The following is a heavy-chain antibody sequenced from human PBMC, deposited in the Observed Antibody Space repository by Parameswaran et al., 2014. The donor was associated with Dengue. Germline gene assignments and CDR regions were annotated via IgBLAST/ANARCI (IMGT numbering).Heavy chain of an antibody. D-gene: IGHD6-6*01. Sequence: PGASVKVSCKASGDTFRRFAISWVRQAPGQGLEWMGGVISIFETANYAEKFQDRLTITADESTGTAYMELGSLRPEDTSIYYCARVKNEFSSSSWRGHYFDYWGQGTLVTVSS. CDR2: VISIFETA. CDR3: ARVKNEFSSSSWRGHYFDY. J-gene: IGHJ4*02. V-gene: IGHV1-69*13. CDR1: GDTFRRFA.